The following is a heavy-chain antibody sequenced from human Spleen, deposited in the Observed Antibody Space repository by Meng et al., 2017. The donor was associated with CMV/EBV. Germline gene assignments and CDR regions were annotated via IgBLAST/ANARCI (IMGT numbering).Heavy chain of an antibody. D-gene: IGHD3/OR15-3a*01. CDR3: ARVRTYALDF. Sequence: ETLSLTCAASGFTFISYSMSWVRQAPGKGLEWVSAGRSGGDKFYADSVKGRFTISRDNSKNMVYLLMNSLRVEDTAVYYCARVRTYALDFWGQGTVVTVSS. CDR1: GFTFISYS. CDR2: GRSGGDK. J-gene: IGHJ3*01. V-gene: IGHV3-23*01.